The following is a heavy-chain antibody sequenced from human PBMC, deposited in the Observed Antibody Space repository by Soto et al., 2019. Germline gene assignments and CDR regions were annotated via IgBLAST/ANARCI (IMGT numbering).Heavy chain of an antibody. V-gene: IGHV4-30-2*01. Sequence: PSETLSLTCAVSGGSISSGGYSWSWIRQPPGKGLEWIGYIYHSGSTYYNPSLKSRVTISVDRSKNQFSLKLSSVSAADTAVYYCAVPTQNYWGQGTLVTVSS. D-gene: IGHD2-2*01. CDR1: GGSISSGGYS. CDR3: AVPTQNY. J-gene: IGHJ4*02. CDR2: IYHSGST.